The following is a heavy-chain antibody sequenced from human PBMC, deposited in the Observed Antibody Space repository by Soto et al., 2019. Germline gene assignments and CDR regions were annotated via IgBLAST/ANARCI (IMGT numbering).Heavy chain of an antibody. CDR1: GYTFTSYY. CDR3: ARSPVGYSSGWSPTFDY. J-gene: IGHJ4*02. D-gene: IGHD6-19*01. Sequence: EASVKVSCKASGYTFTSYYMHWVRQAPGQGLEWMGIINPSGGSTSYAQKFQGRVTMTRDTSTSTVYMELSSLRSEDTAVYYCARSPVGYSSGWSPTFDYWGQGTLVTVSS. CDR2: INPSGGST. V-gene: IGHV1-46*01.